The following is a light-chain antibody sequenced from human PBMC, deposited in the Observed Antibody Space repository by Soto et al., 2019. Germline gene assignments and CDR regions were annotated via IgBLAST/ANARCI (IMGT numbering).Light chain of an antibody. CDR3: QQYSSSPPLT. Sequence: EIVLTQSPGTLSLSAGERATLSCRASQSVSSTYFAWYQQKPGQSPRLLIYGASSRATGIPDRFSGSGSGTDFTLTISRLEPEDFAVYYCQQYSSSPPLTFGGGTKVDIK. CDR2: GAS. J-gene: IGKJ4*01. V-gene: IGKV3-20*01. CDR1: QSVSSTY.